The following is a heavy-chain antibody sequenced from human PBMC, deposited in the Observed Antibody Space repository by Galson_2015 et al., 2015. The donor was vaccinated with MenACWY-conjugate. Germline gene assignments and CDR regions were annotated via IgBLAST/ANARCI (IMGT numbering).Heavy chain of an antibody. CDR3: ARDYARLEWLSAYYFDY. CDR1: GFIFSSHT. V-gene: IGHV3-21*01. Sequence: SLRLSCAASGFIFSSHTMNWVRQAPGKGLEWVSSISISSSYIYYADSVKGRFTISRDNAKNSLYLQMNSLTAEDTAAYYCARDYARLEWLSAYYFDYWGQGTPVTVSS. CDR2: ISISSSYI. J-gene: IGHJ4*02. D-gene: IGHD3-3*01.